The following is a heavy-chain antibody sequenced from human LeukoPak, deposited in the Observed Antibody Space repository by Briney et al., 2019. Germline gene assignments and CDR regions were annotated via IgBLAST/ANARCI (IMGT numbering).Heavy chain of an antibody. Sequence: PGRSLRLSCAASGFTFSSYTFYWFRQPPGKGLEWVASVSVEGIGRFFPGSVEGRFTISRDNSENTVYLQMNNLRPEDTAVYFCATVTKVNVDFWGQGTLVTVSS. CDR3: ATVTKVNVDF. V-gene: IGHV3-30-3*01. J-gene: IGHJ4*02. CDR1: GFTFSSYT. CDR2: VSVEGIGR. D-gene: IGHD4-11*01.